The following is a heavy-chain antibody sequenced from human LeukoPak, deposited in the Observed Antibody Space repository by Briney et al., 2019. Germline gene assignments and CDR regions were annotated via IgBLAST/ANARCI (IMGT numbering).Heavy chain of an antibody. Sequence: SVKVSCKASGGTFSSYAISWVRQAPGQGLEWMGGIIPTFGTANYAQKFQGRVTITADESTSTAYMELSSLRSEDTAVYYCAREPPDYYDSSGYANAFDIWGQGTMVTVSS. CDR2: IIPTFGTA. CDR3: AREPPDYYDSSGYANAFDI. CDR1: GGTFSSYA. J-gene: IGHJ3*02. V-gene: IGHV1-69*13. D-gene: IGHD3-22*01.